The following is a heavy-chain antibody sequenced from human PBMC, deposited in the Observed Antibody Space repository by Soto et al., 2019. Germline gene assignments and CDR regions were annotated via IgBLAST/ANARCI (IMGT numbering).Heavy chain of an antibody. V-gene: IGHV1-46*01. CDR3: AKVTHRGPIAVAGPLGS. J-gene: IGHJ4*02. D-gene: IGHD6-19*01. Sequence: QVHLVQSGAEVKKPGASVNVSCQASGSITNHHMHWVRQAPGQGLEWMGIFNPSGLSTTYAQKFQGIVTITRDTSTSTVYMELSSLTSEDPAVYFCAKVTHRGPIAVAGPLGSWGQGTLVIVSS. CDR2: FNPSGLST. CDR1: GSITNHH.